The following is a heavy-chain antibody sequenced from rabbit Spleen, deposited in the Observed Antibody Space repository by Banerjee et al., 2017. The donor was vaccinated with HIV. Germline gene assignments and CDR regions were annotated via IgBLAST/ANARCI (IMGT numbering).Heavy chain of an antibody. D-gene: IGHD1-1*01. CDR2: IAIGSVRT. J-gene: IGHJ2*01. CDR1: GFSFSSGYY. Sequence: QEHLEESGGDLVKPGASLTLTCTASGFSFSSGYYMCWVRQAPGKGLEWIGCIAIGSVRTYYASWAKGRFTISKTSSTTVTLQMTSLTAADTATYFCARNYVNAFDPWGPGTLVTVS. CDR3: ARNYVNAFDP. V-gene: IGHV1S45*01.